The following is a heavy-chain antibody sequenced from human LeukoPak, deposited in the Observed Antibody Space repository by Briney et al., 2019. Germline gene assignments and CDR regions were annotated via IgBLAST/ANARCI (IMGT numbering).Heavy chain of an antibody. CDR3: AKGGSSGYSYGYLEF. Sequence: GGSLRLSCAASGFTFSNSVMTWVRQAPGKGLEWVSLIYSGGDTYYPDSVKGRFTFSRDNSKNTVYIQMSSLRAEDTALYYCAKGGSSGYSYGYLEFWGQGTLVTVSS. CDR2: IYSGGDT. V-gene: IGHV3-53*01. CDR1: GFTFSNSV. D-gene: IGHD5-18*01. J-gene: IGHJ4*02.